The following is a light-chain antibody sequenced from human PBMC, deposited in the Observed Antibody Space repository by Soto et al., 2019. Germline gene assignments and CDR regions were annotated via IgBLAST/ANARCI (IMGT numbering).Light chain of an antibody. J-gene: IGLJ1*01. V-gene: IGLV2-14*01. CDR2: EVI. CDR3: SSFTTISTYV. CDR1: SSDVGGYNY. Sequence: QSVLTQPASVSGSPGQSITISCTGTSSDVGGYNYVSWYQQHPGKAPKLMIYEVINRPSGVSNRFSGSKSGNTASLTISGLQAEDEADYYCSSFTTISTYVFGTGTKLTVL.